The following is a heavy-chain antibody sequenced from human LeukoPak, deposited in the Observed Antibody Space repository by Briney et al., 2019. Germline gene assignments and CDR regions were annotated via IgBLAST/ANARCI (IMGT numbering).Heavy chain of an antibody. D-gene: IGHD3-22*01. CDR2: IRSNAYGGTT. V-gene: IGHV3-49*03. CDR1: GFSFGDYA. J-gene: IGHJ1*01. Sequence: PGGSLRLSCTASGFSFGDYAMSWFRQAPGKGLEWVGFIRSNAYGGTTEYAASVKGKFTISRDDAKSIAYLQMNSLKTEDTAVYYCTKVAHLASDRSGYWLQQWGQGTLVTVSS. CDR3: TKVAHLASDRSGYWLQQ.